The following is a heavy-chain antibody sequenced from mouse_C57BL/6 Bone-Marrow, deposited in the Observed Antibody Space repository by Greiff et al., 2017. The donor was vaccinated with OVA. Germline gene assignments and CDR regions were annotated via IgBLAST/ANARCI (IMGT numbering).Heavy chain of an antibody. CDR2: ISSGSSTI. CDR3: ERPPYYGSSYLGAMDY. D-gene: IGHD1-1*01. V-gene: IGHV5-17*01. CDR1: GFTFSDYG. Sequence: EVQLVESGGGLVKPGGSLKLSCAASGFTFSDYGMHWVRQAPEKGLEWVAYISSGSSTIYYADTVKGRFTISRDNAKNTLFLQMTSLRSEDTAMYYCERPPYYGSSYLGAMDYWGQGTSVTVSS. J-gene: IGHJ4*01.